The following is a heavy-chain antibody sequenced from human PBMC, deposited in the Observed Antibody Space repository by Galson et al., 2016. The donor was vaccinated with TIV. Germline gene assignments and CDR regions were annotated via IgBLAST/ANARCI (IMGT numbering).Heavy chain of an antibody. J-gene: IGHJ4*02. CDR2: ISPDGTDQ. Sequence: LRLSCAASGFTFNRYRMDWVRQAPGKGLEWMAVISPDGTDQNYADSMKGRFTISRDNSKNTLYLHMNNLRVEDTAVYYCATDGRDAYNPYFDTWGQGTLVTVSS. V-gene: IGHV3-30*03. CDR3: ATDGRDAYNPYFDT. CDR1: GFTFNRYR. D-gene: IGHD5-24*01.